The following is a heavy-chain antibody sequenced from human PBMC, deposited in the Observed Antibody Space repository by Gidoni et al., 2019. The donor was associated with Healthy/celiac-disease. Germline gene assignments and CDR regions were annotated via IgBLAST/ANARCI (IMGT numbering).Heavy chain of an antibody. CDR2: IYIGGSP. D-gene: IGHD3-9*01. V-gene: IGHV3-53*02. CDR1: GVHGSSTY. J-gene: IGHJ6*02. Sequence: EVQLVETGGGLIQPGGSLRLSCAASGVHGSSTYMSWVRQAPGKGLEWVSFIYIGGSPYSADSLKGRFTISRDNSKNTLYLQMNSLRAEDTAVYYCAREGDILTGWAYYGMDVWGQGTTVTVSS. CDR3: AREGDILTGWAYYGMDV.